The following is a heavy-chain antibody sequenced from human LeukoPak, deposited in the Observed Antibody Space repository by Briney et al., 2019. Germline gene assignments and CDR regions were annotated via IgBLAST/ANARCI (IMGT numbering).Heavy chain of an antibody. CDR3: ASSTTVTSRYYYYYYYYMDV. CDR1: GGTFSSYA. Sequence: SVKVSCKASGGTFSSYAISWVRQAPGQGLEGMGGIIPIFGTANYAQKFKGRVTITTEESTSTAYMELSSLRSEDTAVYYCASSTTVTSRYYYYYYYYMDVWGKGTTVTVSS. CDR2: IIPIFGTA. J-gene: IGHJ6*03. V-gene: IGHV1-69*05. D-gene: IGHD4-17*01.